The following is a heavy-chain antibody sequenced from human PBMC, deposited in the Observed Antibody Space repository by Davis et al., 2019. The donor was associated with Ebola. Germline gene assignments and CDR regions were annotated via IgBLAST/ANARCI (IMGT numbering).Heavy chain of an antibody. CDR1: GNSFSSHW. Sequence: GESLKISCQDSGNSFSSHWIGWVRQMPGKRLEWMGRIDPSDSYTNYGPSFQGHVTISADKSISTAYLQWDSLKSSDTAMYFCAGQQQLSTSIDYWGQGSLVTVSS. V-gene: IGHV5-10-1*01. CDR3: AGQQQLSTSIDY. D-gene: IGHD1-1*01. J-gene: IGHJ4*02. CDR2: IDPSDSYT.